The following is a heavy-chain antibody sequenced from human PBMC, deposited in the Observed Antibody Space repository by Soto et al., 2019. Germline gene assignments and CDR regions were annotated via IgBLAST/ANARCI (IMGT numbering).Heavy chain of an antibody. J-gene: IGHJ4*02. CDR3: ASLCSGGSCPHDY. CDR1: GCTVSSNY. D-gene: IGHD2-15*01. Sequence: EVQLVESGGGLVQPGGSLRLSCAASGCTVSSNYMSWVRQAPGKGLEWVSVIYSGGSTYYADSVKGRFTISRHNSKNTLYLQMNSLRAEDTAVYYCASLCSGGSCPHDYWGQGTLVTVSS. V-gene: IGHV3-53*04. CDR2: IYSGGST.